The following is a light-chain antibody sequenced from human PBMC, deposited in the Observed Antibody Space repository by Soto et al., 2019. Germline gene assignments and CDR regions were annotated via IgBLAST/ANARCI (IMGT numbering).Light chain of an antibody. J-gene: IGLJ1*01. Sequence: QSALTQPASVSGSPGQSVTISCTGTSSDVGFYNYVSWYQQHPGKAPKLMIYEVSYRPSGVSNRFSGSKSGNTASLTISGLQAEDEADYCCSSYTSSTTLGVFGTGTKVTVL. CDR1: SSDVGFYNY. V-gene: IGLV2-14*01. CDR3: SSYTSSTTLGV. CDR2: EVS.